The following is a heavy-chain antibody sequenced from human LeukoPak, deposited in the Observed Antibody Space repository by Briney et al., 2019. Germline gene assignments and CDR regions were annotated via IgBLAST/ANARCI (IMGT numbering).Heavy chain of an antibody. Sequence: SETLSLTCTVSGGSISSYYWSWIRQPPGKGLEWIGYIYYSGSTNYNPSLKSRVTISVDTSKNQFSLKLSSVTAADTAVYYCASSDSSGYYRVDYWSQGTLVTVSS. CDR2: IYYSGST. J-gene: IGHJ4*02. CDR3: ASSDSSGYYRVDY. D-gene: IGHD3-22*01. V-gene: IGHV4-59*01. CDR1: GGSISSYY.